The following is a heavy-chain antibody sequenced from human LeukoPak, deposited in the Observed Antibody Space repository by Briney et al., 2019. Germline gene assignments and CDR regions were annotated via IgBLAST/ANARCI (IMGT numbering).Heavy chain of an antibody. CDR2: IYYSGST. J-gene: IGHJ4*02. D-gene: IGHD2-15*01. V-gene: IGHV4-30-4*08. CDR1: GGSISTGGYY. CDR3: ARQPRYCSGGSCHEDY. Sequence: SQTLSLTCSVSGGSISTGGYYWSWIRQLPGKCLEWIGYIYYSGSTYYNPSLKSRVTISVDTSKNQFSLKLSSVTAADTAVYYCARQPRYCSGGSCHEDYWGQGTLVTVSS.